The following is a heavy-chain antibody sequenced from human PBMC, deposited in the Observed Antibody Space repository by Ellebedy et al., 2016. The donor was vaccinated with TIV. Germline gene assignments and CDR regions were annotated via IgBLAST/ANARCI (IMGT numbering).Heavy chain of an antibody. CDR3: AREDEVGGSSAFDI. Sequence: MPSETLSLTCTVSGDSVTGGSYYWNWIRQPPGKGLEWIGYVYYSGSATYNPSLKSRVAISLDTSKNQFSLNLTSVTAADTAIYFCAREDEVGGSSAFDIWGHGTMVTVSS. V-gene: IGHV4-61*01. CDR1: GDSVTGGSYY. CDR2: VYYSGSA. J-gene: IGHJ3*02. D-gene: IGHD1-26*01.